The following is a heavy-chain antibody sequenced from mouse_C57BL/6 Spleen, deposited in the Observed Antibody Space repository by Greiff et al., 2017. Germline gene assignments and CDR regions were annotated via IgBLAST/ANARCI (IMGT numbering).Heavy chain of an antibody. CDR1: GFSLTSYG. D-gene: IGHD1-1*01. V-gene: IGHV2-2*01. CDR2: IWSGGST. Sequence: VKLMESGPGLVQPSQSLSITCTVSGFSLTSYGVHWVRQSPGTGLEWLGVIWSGGSTDYNAAFISRLSISKDNSKSQVFFKMNSLQADHTAIYYCARNYYYGSSYVYYFDYSGQGTTRSAAS. J-gene: IGHJ2*01. CDR3: ARNYYYGSSYVYYFDY.